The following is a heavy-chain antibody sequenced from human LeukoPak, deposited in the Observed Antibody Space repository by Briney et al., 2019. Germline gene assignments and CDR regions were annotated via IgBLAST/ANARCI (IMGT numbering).Heavy chain of an antibody. CDR3: ASREGGFDP. CDR2: INHSGST. J-gene: IGHJ5*02. Sequence: NPSETLSLTCAVYGGSFSGYYWSWIRQPPGKGLEWVGEINHSGSTNYNPSLKSRVTISVDTSKNQFSLKLSSVTAADTAVYYCASREGGFDPWGQGTLVTVSS. V-gene: IGHV4-34*01. CDR1: GGSFSGYY.